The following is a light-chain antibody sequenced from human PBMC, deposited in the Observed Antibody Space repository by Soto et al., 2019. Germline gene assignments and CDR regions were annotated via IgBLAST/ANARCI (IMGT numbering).Light chain of an antibody. Sequence: EIVLTQSPGTLCLYTGERSTLSCRASQSVSSSYLAWYQQKPGQAPRLLIYGASSRATGTPDRFSGSGSGTDFTLTISRLEPEDFAVYYCHQYGNSYTGGQGNQVDIK. CDR1: QSVSSSY. J-gene: IGKJ2*01. CDR3: HQYGNSYT. V-gene: IGKV3-20*01. CDR2: GAS.